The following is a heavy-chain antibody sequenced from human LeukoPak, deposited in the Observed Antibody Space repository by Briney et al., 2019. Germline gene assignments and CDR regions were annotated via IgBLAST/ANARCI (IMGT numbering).Heavy chain of an antibody. CDR2: ISGSGGST. CDR1: GFTFSTYA. D-gene: IGHD3-9*01. V-gene: IGHV3-23*01. Sequence: GGSLRLSCVVSGFTFSTYAMSWVRQAPGKGLEWVSAISGSGGSTYYADSVKGRFIISRDNAKNSLYLQMNSLRAEDTALYHCARVWDPDILTGYCDYWGQGTLVTVSS. CDR3: ARVWDPDILTGYCDY. J-gene: IGHJ4*02.